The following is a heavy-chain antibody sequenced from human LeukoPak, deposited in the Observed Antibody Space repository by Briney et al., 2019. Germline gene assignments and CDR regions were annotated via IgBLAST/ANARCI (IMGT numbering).Heavy chain of an antibody. CDR3: ARSYGLHFLDH. Sequence: GGSLRLSYAASGFTFTTFGMHWVRQTPAKGLEWVAFISSDGSKTYYTDSVKGRFTISRDDSYNTLYLQMTNLRPDDSAIYFCARSYGLHFLDHWGRGTLVTVSS. CDR1: GFTFTTFG. V-gene: IGHV3-30*02. J-gene: IGHJ5*02. D-gene: IGHD3-10*01. CDR2: ISSDGSKT.